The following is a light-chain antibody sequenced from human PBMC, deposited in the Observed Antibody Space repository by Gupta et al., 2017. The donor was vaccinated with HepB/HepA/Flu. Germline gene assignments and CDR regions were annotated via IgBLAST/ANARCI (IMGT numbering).Light chain of an antibody. V-gene: IGKV1-16*01. J-gene: IGKJ2*01. CDR2: AAS. Sequence: DIQMTQSPSSLSASVGDRVTISCRASQSIRIYLAWFQQKPGEAPTSLIYAASRVQTGVPSRFSGSGSGTDFTLTISSLQPEDFATYYCQQYINYPRTFGQGTKLEIK. CDR1: QSIRIY. CDR3: QQYINYPRT.